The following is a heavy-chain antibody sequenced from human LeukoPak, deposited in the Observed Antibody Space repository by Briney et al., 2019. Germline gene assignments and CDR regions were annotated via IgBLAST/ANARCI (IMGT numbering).Heavy chain of an antibody. D-gene: IGHD3-22*01. J-gene: IGHJ6*02. CDR3: ARDRDSSGYYYGMDV. V-gene: IGHV3-21*01. CDR1: GFTFSSYA. Sequence: PGGSLRLSCAASGFTFSSYAMSWVRQAPGKGLEWVSSISSSSSYIYYADSVKGRFTISRDNAKNSLYLQMNSLRAEDTAVYYCARDRDSSGYYYGMDVWGQGTTVTVSS. CDR2: ISSSSSYI.